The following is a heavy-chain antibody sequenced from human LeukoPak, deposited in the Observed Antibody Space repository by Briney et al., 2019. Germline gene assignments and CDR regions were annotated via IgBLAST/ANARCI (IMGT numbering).Heavy chain of an antibody. CDR2: IKQDGSEK. Sequence: PGGSLRLSCAASGFNFSSYWMSWVRQAPGKGLEWVANIKQDGSEKYYVDSVKGRFTISRDNAKNSLYLQMNSLRAEDTAVYYCARGGQKGSWFDPWGQGTLVTVSS. V-gene: IGHV3-7*01. J-gene: IGHJ5*02. CDR1: GFNFSSYW. D-gene: IGHD3-10*01. CDR3: ARGGQKGSWFDP.